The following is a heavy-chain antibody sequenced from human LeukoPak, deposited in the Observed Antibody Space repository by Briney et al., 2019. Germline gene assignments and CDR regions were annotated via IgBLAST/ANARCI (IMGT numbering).Heavy chain of an antibody. CDR2: INGNGGST. D-gene: IGHD5-24*01. CDR1: GFTFSSYA. V-gene: IGHV3-23*01. Sequence: GGSLRLSCAASGFTFSSYAMSWVRQAPGKGLEWVSAINGNGGSTYYADSVKGRFTISRDNTKNSLYLQMNSLRAEDTAVYYCAREGRDGYKPDFWGQGTLVTVSS. CDR3: AREGRDGYKPDF. J-gene: IGHJ4*02.